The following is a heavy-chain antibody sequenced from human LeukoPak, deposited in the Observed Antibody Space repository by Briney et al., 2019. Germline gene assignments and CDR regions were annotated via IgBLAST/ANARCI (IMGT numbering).Heavy chain of an antibody. D-gene: IGHD6-19*01. J-gene: IGHJ4*02. Sequence: TGGSLRLSCAASGFTFSSYSMNWVRQAPGKGLEWVSSISSSSSYIYYADSVKGRFTISRDNAKNSLYLQMNSLRAEDTAVYYCARDGGYSSGWYQPYYFDYWGQGTLVTVSS. CDR3: ARDGGYSSGWYQPYYFDY. CDR1: GFTFSSYS. CDR2: ISSSSSYI. V-gene: IGHV3-21*01.